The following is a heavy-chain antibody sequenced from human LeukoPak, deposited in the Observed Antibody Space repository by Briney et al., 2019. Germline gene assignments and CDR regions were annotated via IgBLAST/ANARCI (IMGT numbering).Heavy chain of an antibody. V-gene: IGHV1-8*01. Sequence: ASVKVSCKASGYTFTSYDINWVRQATGLGLEWMGWMNPNSGNTGYAQKFQGRVTMTRNTSISTAYMELSSLRSEDTAVYYCARFPYYDFWSGYSNLVYYYGMDVWGQGTTVTVSS. J-gene: IGHJ6*02. CDR1: GYTFTSYD. CDR3: ARFPYYDFWSGYSNLVYYYGMDV. D-gene: IGHD3-3*01. CDR2: MNPNSGNT.